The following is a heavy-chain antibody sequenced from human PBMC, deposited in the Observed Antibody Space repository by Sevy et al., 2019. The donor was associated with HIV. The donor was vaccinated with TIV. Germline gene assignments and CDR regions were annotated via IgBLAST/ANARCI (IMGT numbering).Heavy chain of an antibody. Sequence: GGSLRLSCAASGFSFSSYAMSWVRQVPGKGLEWVSGISGSGGSTYYADSVKGRFTISRDNSKNTLYLQMNSLRAEDTALYYCAKDIDSSGYYYFDYWGQGTLVTVSS. D-gene: IGHD6-19*01. CDR3: AKDIDSSGYYYFDY. J-gene: IGHJ4*02. CDR1: GFSFSSYA. V-gene: IGHV3-23*01. CDR2: ISGSGGST.